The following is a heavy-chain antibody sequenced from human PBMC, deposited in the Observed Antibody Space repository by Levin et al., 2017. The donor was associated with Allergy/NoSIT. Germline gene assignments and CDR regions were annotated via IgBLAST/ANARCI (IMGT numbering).Heavy chain of an antibody. Sequence: GESLKISCTASGFNFSSYWMTWIRQAPGKGLECLANIKQDGSERYYADSVSGRFIISRDNAKNSLYLQMNSLTVEDTAVYYCAGTYGPLDPWGQGTLVTVSS. CDR2: IKQDGSER. CDR1: GFNFSSYW. CDR3: AGTYGPLDP. V-gene: IGHV3-7*01. J-gene: IGHJ5*02. D-gene: IGHD1-1*01.